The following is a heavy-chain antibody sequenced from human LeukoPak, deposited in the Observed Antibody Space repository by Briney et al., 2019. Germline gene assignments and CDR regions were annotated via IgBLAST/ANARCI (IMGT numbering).Heavy chain of an antibody. CDR3: GRDPNGDYIGAFDM. D-gene: IGHD4-17*01. CDR1: GFTFSNYA. CDR2: IRGIRGTYST. J-gene: IGHJ3*02. Sequence: GGSLRLSCAASGFTFSNYAMIWVRQAPGKGLEWVAAIRGIRGTYSTEYADSVKDRFTISRDNSKSTLYLQMNSLRAEDTAVYYCGRDPNGDYIGAFDMWGQGTVVTVSS. V-gene: IGHV3-23*01.